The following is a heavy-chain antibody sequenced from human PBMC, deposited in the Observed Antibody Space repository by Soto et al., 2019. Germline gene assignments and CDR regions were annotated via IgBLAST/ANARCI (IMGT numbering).Heavy chain of an antibody. CDR2: ISYDGSNR. J-gene: IGHJ4*02. CDR1: GFTFSNYA. V-gene: IGHV3-30-3*01. Sequence: QVQLVESGGGVVQPGRSLRLSCAASGFTFSNYAMHWVRQAPGKGLEWVALISYDGSNRNYADSVQGRFTISRDNSKNSLYLQMNSLRTEDTAVYYCARDHEVGAQAGFDSWGQGTLVTVSS. CDR3: ARDHEVGAQAGFDS. D-gene: IGHD1-26*01.